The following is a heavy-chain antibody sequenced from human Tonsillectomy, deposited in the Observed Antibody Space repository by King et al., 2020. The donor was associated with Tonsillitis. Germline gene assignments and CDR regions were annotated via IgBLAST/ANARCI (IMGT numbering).Heavy chain of an antibody. CDR3: AREIIAAPRGWFDP. CDR1: GFIFSNYA. V-gene: IGHV3-23*04. D-gene: IGHD6-6*01. CDR2: ISGSGGTT. J-gene: IGHJ5*02. Sequence: VQLVESGGGLVQPGGSLRLSCAASGFIFSNYAMSWFRQAPGKGLEWVSSISGSGGTTYYLDPVEGRFTLSRDNSKNTLYLQMNSLRAEDTAVYYCAREIIAAPRGWFDPWGQGTLVTASS.